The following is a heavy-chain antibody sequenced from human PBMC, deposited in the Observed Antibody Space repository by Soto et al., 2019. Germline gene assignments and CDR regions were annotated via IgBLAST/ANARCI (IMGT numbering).Heavy chain of an antibody. D-gene: IGHD7-27*01. V-gene: IGHV4-34*01. CDR1: GGSFSGYY. CDR3: ARGWGRIFDY. J-gene: IGHJ4*02. Sequence: QVQLQQWGAGLLKPSETLSLTCAVYGGSFSGYYWSWIRQPPGKGLEWIGEINHSGSTNYNPSLKSRVTISVDTSKNQFSLKLSSVTAADTAVYYCARGWGRIFDYWGQGTLVTVCS. CDR2: INHSGST.